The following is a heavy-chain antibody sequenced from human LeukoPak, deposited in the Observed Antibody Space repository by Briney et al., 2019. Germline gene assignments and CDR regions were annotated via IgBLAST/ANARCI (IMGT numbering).Heavy chain of an antibody. D-gene: IGHD3-22*01. CDR2: ISSSGSSI. Sequence: SLRLSCAASGFTSEDYGMSWVRQAPGKGLEWVSYISSSGSSIYYADSVKGRFTISTDNAKKSLYLQMHSLRAEDTAVYYCARDSHKFDSSGYYPDAFDIWGQGTMVTVSS. J-gene: IGHJ3*02. CDR1: GFTSEDYG. V-gene: IGHV3-48*03. CDR3: ARDSHKFDSSGYYPDAFDI.